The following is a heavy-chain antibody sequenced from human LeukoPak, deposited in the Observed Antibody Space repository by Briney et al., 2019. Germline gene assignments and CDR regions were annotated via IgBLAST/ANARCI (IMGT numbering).Heavy chain of an antibody. CDR2: IYYSGST. Sequence: SQTLSLTCTVSGGSISSGDYYWSWIRQPPGKGLEWIGYIYYSGSTYYNPSLKSRVTISVDTSKNQFSLELSSVTAADTAVYYCAREKVRGVRNWFDPWGQGTLVTVSS. CDR1: GGSISSGDYY. CDR3: AREKVRGVRNWFDP. V-gene: IGHV4-30-4*01. J-gene: IGHJ5*02. D-gene: IGHD3-10*01.